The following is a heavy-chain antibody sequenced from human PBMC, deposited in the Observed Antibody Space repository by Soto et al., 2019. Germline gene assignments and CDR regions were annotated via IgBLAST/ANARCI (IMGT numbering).Heavy chain of an antibody. Sequence: GQRLEWMGWINAGNGNTKYSQKFQGRVTITRDTSASTAYMELSSLRSEDTAVYYCARSGYSSGWYQYWGQGTLVTVSS. D-gene: IGHD6-19*01. V-gene: IGHV1-3*01. CDR3: ARSGYSSGWYQY. CDR2: INAGNGNT. J-gene: IGHJ4*02.